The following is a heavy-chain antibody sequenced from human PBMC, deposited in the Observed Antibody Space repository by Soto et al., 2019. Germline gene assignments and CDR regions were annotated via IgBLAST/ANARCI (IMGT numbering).Heavy chain of an antibody. D-gene: IGHD4-17*01. CDR3: ARDLAQRWLFDY. CDR1: GFTFSSYG. CDR2: IWYDGSNK. Sequence: GGSLRLSCAASGFTFSSYGMHWVRQAPGKGLEWVAVIWYDGSNKYYADSVKGRFTISRDNSKNTLYLQMNSLRAEDTAVYYCARDLAQRWLFDYWGQGTLVTVSS. J-gene: IGHJ4*02. V-gene: IGHV3-33*01.